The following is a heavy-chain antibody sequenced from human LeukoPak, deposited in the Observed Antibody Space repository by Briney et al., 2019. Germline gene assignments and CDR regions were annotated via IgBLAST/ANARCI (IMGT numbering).Heavy chain of an antibody. J-gene: IGHJ4*02. Sequence: SETLSLTCTVSDASIGSSNCYWSWIRQPPGKGLEWIGNVFHSGSTHYSPSLKSRVTISVDTSRKQFSLRLSAATAADTAVYYCARQRGGSWVNDYWGQGTLVTVSS. V-gene: IGHV4-39*01. CDR3: ARQRGGSWVNDY. D-gene: IGHD1-26*01. CDR2: VFHSGST. CDR1: DASIGSSNCY.